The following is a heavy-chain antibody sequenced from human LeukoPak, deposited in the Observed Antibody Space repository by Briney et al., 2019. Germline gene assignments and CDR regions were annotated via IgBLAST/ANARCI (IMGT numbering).Heavy chain of an antibody. V-gene: IGHV4-34*01. D-gene: IGHD2-21*01. CDR1: GGSFSGYY. CDR2: MSYSGST. J-gene: IGHJ4*02. CDR3: ARLLWIAEYFDH. Sequence: SETLSLTCAVYGGSFSGYYWSWIRQPPGKGLEWIGSMSYSGSTYYNPSLKSRVTISVDTSKNQLSLKLSSVTAADTAVYYCARLLWIAEYFDHWGQGTLVTVSS.